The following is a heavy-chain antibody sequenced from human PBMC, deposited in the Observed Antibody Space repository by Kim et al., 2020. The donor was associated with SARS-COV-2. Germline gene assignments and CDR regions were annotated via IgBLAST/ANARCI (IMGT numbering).Heavy chain of an antibody. Sequence: ASVKVSCKASGYTFAGPSINWMRQAPGQGLEWMGWINTITGRPTYAHGFAGRFVFSLDTSVSTAYLQISSLKSEDSAVYYCARDRAYGSYDCWGQGTLVTVSS. CDR2: INTITGRP. V-gene: IGHV7-4-1*02. J-gene: IGHJ4*02. CDR1: GYTFAGPS. D-gene: IGHD2-21*01. CDR3: ARDRAYGSYDC.